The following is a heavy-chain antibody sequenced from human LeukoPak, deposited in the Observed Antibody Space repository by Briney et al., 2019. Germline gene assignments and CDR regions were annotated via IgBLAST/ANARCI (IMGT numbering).Heavy chain of an antibody. CDR1: GYTLTSYD. CDR2: MNPTSGHT. D-gene: IGHD3-10*01. V-gene: IGHV1-8*01. Sequence: ASVKVSCKASGYTLTSYDINWVRQATGQGLEWMGWMNPTSGHTGYAQKFQGSVTMTRDTSISTAYMELNSLTSEDTAVYYCARSPVGVRKKHDFWGQGTLVIVSS. CDR3: ARSPVGVRKKHDF. J-gene: IGHJ4*02.